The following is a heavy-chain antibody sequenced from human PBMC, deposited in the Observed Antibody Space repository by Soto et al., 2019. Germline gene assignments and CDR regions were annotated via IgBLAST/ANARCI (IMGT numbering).Heavy chain of an antibody. CDR3: ARGQEGVVAPH. Sequence: QVQLQQWGAGLLKPSETLSLNCAVTGGSLSGYYWSWIRQPPGKGLEWIGEVKDGGHTNYSPSLRGRVTISSDTSNTQFSLRLNSLTAADTGVYYCARGQEGVVAPHLDQGSLVTVSS. J-gene: IGHJ4*02. V-gene: IGHV4-34*01. CDR2: VKDGGHT. D-gene: IGHD5-12*01. CDR1: GGSLSGYY.